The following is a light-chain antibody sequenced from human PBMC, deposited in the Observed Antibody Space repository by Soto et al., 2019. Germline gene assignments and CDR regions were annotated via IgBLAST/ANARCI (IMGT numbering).Light chain of an antibody. V-gene: IGKV1-33*01. Sequence: DIQMTQSPSSLSASVGDRVTITCQASQDISNYLNWYQQKPGKAPKLLIYDASNLETGVPSRFSGSGSGRDFTFTISRLQPEEIATYYCQQYDNLPTFGQGTRLEIK. CDR1: QDISNY. J-gene: IGKJ5*01. CDR2: DAS. CDR3: QQYDNLPT.